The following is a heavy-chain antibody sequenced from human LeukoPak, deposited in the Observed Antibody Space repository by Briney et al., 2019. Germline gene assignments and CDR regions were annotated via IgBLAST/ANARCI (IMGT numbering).Heavy chain of an antibody. CDR1: GFIVSESY. D-gene: IGHD5-12*01. CDR2: ISGSGGST. V-gene: IGHV3-23*01. Sequence: GGSLRLSCAASGFIVSESYMGWVRQAPGKGLEWVSGISGSGGSTYYADSVKGRFTISRDNSKNTLYLQMNSLRAEDTAVYYCAKETGYSGYDYGDYWGQGTLVTVSS. J-gene: IGHJ4*02. CDR3: AKETGYSGYDYGDY.